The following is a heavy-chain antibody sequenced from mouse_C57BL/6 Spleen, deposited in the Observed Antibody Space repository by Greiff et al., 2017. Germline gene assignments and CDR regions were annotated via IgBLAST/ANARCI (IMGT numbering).Heavy chain of an antibody. V-gene: IGHV1-80*01. CDR1: GYAFSSYW. Sequence: QVQLQQSGAELVKPGASVKISCKASGYAFSSYWMNWVKQRPGKGLAWIGQIYPGDGDTNYNGKFKGKATLTADKSSSTAYMQLSSLTSEDSAVYFCARQGNFYYSKEYYYAMDYWGQGTSVTVSS. CDR2: IYPGDGDT. J-gene: IGHJ4*01. CDR3: ARQGNFYYSKEYYYAMDY. D-gene: IGHD2-5*01.